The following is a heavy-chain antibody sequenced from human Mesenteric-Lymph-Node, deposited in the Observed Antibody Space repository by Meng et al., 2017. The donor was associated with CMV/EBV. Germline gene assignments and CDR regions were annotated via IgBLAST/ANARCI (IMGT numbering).Heavy chain of an antibody. J-gene: IGHJ6*02. D-gene: IGHD3-10*01. CDR3: AARPRWFGESSSTFYYGMDV. CDR1: GGSMTSNQW. Sequence: SETLSLTCAVSGGSMTSNQWWSWVRQSPAKGLEWIGEIYHDGTTHSNPSLNSRVTTSVDKSKKQFSLIMTSVTAADTAVYYCAARPRWFGESSSTFYYGMDVWGQGTTVTVSS. V-gene: IGHV4-4*02. CDR2: IYHDGTT.